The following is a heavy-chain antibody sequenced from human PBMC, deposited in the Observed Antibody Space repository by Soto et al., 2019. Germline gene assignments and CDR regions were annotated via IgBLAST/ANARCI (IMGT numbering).Heavy chain of an antibody. CDR2: ISAFNGNT. D-gene: IGHD6-19*01. CDR1: GYSFINYG. Sequence: QDQLLQSGAEVKKPGASVTVSCKASGYSFINYGITWVRQAPGQGLEWMGWISAFNGNTHYAQKLQGRVTMTTDASTSTAYMQLRSLRSDDTAVYYCARDRGVAPPVAGNTHYYYYMDVWGKGTTVTVSS. V-gene: IGHV1-18*01. J-gene: IGHJ6*03. CDR3: ARDRGVAPPVAGNTHYYYYMDV.